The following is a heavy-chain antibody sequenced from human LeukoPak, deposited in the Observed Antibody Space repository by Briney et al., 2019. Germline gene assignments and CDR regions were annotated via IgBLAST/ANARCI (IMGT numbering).Heavy chain of an antibody. D-gene: IGHD2-15*01. Sequence: GGSLKLSCAASGFTFSGSAMHWVRQASGKGLEWVGRIRSKANSYATAYAASVKGRFTISRGDSKSIAYLQMNSLKTEDTAVYYCTRDHCSGGSCPPAEYFQHWGQGTLVTVSS. CDR1: GFTFSGSA. CDR2: IRSKANSYAT. V-gene: IGHV3-73*01. J-gene: IGHJ1*01. CDR3: TRDHCSGGSCPPAEYFQH.